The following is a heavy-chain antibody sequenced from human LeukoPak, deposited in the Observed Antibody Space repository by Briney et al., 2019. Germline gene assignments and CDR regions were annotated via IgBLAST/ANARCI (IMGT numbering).Heavy chain of an antibody. Sequence: SVKVSCKASGGTFSSYAISWVRQAPGQGLEWMGRIIPILGIANYAQKFQGRVTITADKSTSTAYMGLSSLRSEDTAVYYCARESTTDGYKEDYWGQGTLVTVSS. J-gene: IGHJ4*02. CDR2: IIPILGIA. CDR3: ARESTTDGYKEDY. CDR1: GGTFSSYA. D-gene: IGHD2-2*01. V-gene: IGHV1-69*04.